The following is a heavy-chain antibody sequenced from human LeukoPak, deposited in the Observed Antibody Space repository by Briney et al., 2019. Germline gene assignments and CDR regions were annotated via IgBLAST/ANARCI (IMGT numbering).Heavy chain of an antibody. J-gene: IGHJ3*02. D-gene: IGHD3-22*01. CDR3: ARDHSRQAFDI. Sequence: SETLPLTCTVSGGSISGAAYYWGWIRQHPGKGLEWIGYIYHSGSTYYNPFLKSRVTMSVDTSKNQFSLKLSSVTAADTAVYYCARDHSRQAFDIWGQGTMVTVSS. V-gene: IGHV4-31*03. CDR1: GGSISGAAYY. CDR2: IYHSGST.